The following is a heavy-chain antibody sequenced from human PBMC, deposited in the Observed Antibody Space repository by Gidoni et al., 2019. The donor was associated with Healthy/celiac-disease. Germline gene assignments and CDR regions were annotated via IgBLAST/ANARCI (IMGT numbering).Heavy chain of an antibody. CDR1: GVTFSSYS. CDR3: AREGGNWNYDH. V-gene: IGHV3-48*01. D-gene: IGHD1-7*01. J-gene: IGHJ5*02. Sequence: EVQLVEAGEGLVQAGGSLRLSCAASGVTFSSYSMTWVRQAPGKGLEWVSYISSSSSTIYYADSVKGRFTISRDNAKNSLYLQMNSLRAEDTAVYYCAREGGNWNYDHWGQGTLVTVSS. CDR2: ISSSSSTI.